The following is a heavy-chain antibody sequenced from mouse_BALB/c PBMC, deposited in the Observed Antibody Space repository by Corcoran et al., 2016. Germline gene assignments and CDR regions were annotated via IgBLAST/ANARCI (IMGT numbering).Heavy chain of an antibody. D-gene: IGHD1-2*01. Sequence: QVQLQQPGAELVKPGASVKLSCKASGYTFTSYYMYWVKQRPGQGLEWIGGINPSNGGTNFNEKFKSKATLTVDKSSSTAYMQLSSLTSEDSAVYYCTRGVTTARTGPFAYWGQGTLVTVSA. CDR2: INPSNGGT. CDR3: TRGVTTARTGPFAY. J-gene: IGHJ3*01. V-gene: IGHV1S81*02. CDR1: GYTFTSYY.